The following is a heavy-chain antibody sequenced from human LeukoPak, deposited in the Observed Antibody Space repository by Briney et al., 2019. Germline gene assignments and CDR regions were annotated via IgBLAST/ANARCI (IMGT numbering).Heavy chain of an antibody. D-gene: IGHD1-14*01. J-gene: IGHJ6*03. CDR3: ARGYSGIKGYYYYMDV. CDR1: GGTFSSYA. Sequence: ASVKVSCKASGGTFSSYAISWVRQAPGQGPEWMGGIIPIFGTANYAQKFQGRVTITTDESTSTAYMELSSLRSEDTAVYYCARGYSGIKGYYYYMDVWGKGTTVTVSS. V-gene: IGHV1-69*05. CDR2: IIPIFGTA.